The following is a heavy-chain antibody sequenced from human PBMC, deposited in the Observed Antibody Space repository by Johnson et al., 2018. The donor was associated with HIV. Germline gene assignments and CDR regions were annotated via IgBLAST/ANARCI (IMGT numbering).Heavy chain of an antibody. J-gene: IGHJ3*02. CDR3: AKDRDAYTLSTDAFDI. CDR2: IKRKTDGGTT. Sequence: EVQLVESGGGVVQPGRSLRLSCAASGFTFSNAWMSWVRQAPGKGLEWVGRIKRKTDGGTTDYAAPVKGRFTISRDDSKNTLYLQMNSLRAEDTAVYHCAKDRDAYTLSTDAFDIWGQGTMVTVSS. CDR1: GFTFSNAW. D-gene: IGHD5-24*01. V-gene: IGHV3-15*01.